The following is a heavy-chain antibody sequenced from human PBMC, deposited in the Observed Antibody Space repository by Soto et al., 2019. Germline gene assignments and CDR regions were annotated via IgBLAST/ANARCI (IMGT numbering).Heavy chain of an antibody. Sequence: QVQLQESGPGLVKPSQTLSLTCIVSGGSISSGGYYWSWIRQHPGKGLEWIGYIYFSGSNYYNPFLNGRVTLSGDRSKNQADLTLSPLTAADTAVYYWARDRPHYASGSYAVESLDFWGQGTLVTVSS. CDR2: IYFSGSN. J-gene: IGHJ4*02. V-gene: IGHV4-31*03. CDR1: GGSISSGGYY. D-gene: IGHD3-10*01. CDR3: ARDRPHYASGSYAVESLDF.